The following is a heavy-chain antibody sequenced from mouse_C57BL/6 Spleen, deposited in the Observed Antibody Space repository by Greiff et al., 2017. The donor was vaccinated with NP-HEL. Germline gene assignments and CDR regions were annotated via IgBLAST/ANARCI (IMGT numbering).Heavy chain of an antibody. CDR3: ARIKKIVATYVDY. Sequence: VQLQRSGAELVKAGASVKMSCKASGYTFTSYWMHWVKQRLGQGLEWFAETNPTNGRTYYTEKFKSKATLTVDKSSSTAYMLLSGPTFEDSAVYYCARIKKIVATYVDYWGQGTTLVVSS. V-gene: IGHV1S81*02. D-gene: IGHD1-1*01. CDR2: TNPTNGRT. J-gene: IGHJ2*01. CDR1: GYTFTSYW.